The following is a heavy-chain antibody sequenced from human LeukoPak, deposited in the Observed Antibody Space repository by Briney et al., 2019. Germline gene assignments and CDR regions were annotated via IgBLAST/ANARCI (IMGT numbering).Heavy chain of an antibody. J-gene: IGHJ4*02. Sequence: PSETLSLTCAVYGGSFSGYYWSWIRQPPGRGLEWIGEIYHSGYTNYNPSLKSRVTISVDTSKNQFTLKVSSVTAADTSVYYCARQDYSSGWYSWGQGTLVTVSS. D-gene: IGHD6-19*01. CDR1: GGSFSGYY. CDR2: IYHSGYT. CDR3: ARQDYSSGWYS. V-gene: IGHV4-34*01.